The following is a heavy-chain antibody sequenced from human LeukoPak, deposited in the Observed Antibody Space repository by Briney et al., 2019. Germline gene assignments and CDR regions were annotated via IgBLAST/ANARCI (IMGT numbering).Heavy chain of an antibody. D-gene: IGHD4-17*01. J-gene: IGHJ4*02. CDR3: ARDEYGDFQGFDY. CDR2: IHYRGTT. Sequence: GSLRLSCAASGFTFSHYWLHWIRQSPGKGLEWLGNIHYRGTTNYNPSLKSRVSLSLDTSKSQFALKVTSVTAADTAVYYCARDEYGDFQGFDYWGQGARVTVSS. CDR1: GFTFSHYW. V-gene: IGHV4-59*13.